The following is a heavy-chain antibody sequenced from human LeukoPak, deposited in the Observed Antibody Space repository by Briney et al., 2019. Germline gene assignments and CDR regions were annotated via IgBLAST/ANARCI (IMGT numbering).Heavy chain of an antibody. CDR1: GYTFTSYY. V-gene: IGHV1-46*01. J-gene: IGHJ6*02. CDR2: INPSGGST. D-gene: IGHD3-3*01. CDR3: AREGTRFLEWLKINYYYYGMDV. Sequence: ASVTVSCTASGYTFTSYYMHWVRQAPGQGLEWMGIINPSGGSTSYAQKFQGRVTMTRDTSTSTVYMELSSLRSEDTAVYYCAREGTRFLEWLKINYYYYGMDVWGQGTTVTVSS.